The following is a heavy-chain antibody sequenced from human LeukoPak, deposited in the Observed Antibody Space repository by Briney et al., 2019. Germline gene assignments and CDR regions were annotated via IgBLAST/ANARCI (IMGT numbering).Heavy chain of an antibody. CDR1: GGSISSGSYY. CDR2: IYTSGST. Sequence: PSETLSLTCTVSGGSISSGSYYWSWIRQPAGKGLEWIGRIYTSGSTNYNPSLKSRVTISVDTSKNQFSLKLSSVTAADTAVYYCARGLVVPAAKGADYYYYMDVWGKGTTVTVSS. V-gene: IGHV4-61*02. J-gene: IGHJ6*03. CDR3: ARGLVVPAAKGADYYYYMDV. D-gene: IGHD2-2*01.